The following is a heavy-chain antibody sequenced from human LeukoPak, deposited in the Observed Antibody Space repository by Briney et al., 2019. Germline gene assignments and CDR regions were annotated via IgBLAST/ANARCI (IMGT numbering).Heavy chain of an antibody. J-gene: IGHJ4*02. CDR2: ISSSGSTI. D-gene: IGHD2-15*01. CDR1: GFNFSSYE. CDR3: ARGTFLAASDFDY. V-gene: IGHV3-48*03. Sequence: PGGSLRLSCAASGFNFSSYEMNWVRQAPGKGLEWVSYISSSGSTIYYADSVKGRFTVSRDNAKNSLYLQMNSLRADDTAVYYCARGTFLAASDFDYWGQGTLVTVSS.